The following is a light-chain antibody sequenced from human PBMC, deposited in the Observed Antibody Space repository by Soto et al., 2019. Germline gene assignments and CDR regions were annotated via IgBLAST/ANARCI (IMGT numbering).Light chain of an antibody. J-gene: IGKJ2*01. V-gene: IGKV1-5*01. CDR1: QSIYSW. CDR3: QHYNSHLMYT. Sequence: DIQKTQSPSTLSASVGDRVTISCRASQSIYSWLAWYQQKPGQAPKLLIHDASSLEGGVPSRFRGSGSGTEFTLTISSLQPDAFATYYCQHYNSHLMYTFGQGTKLEIK. CDR2: DAS.